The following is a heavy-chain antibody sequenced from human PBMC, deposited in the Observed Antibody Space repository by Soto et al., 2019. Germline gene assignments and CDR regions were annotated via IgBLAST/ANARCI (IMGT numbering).Heavy chain of an antibody. CDR2: IIPILGIA. J-gene: IGHJ4*02. CDR3: ARESDDDILTGYAQFDY. CDR1: GGTFSSYT. V-gene: IGHV1-69*08. Sequence: QVQLVQSGAEVKKPGSSVKVSCKASGGTFSSYTISWVRQAPGQGLEWMGRIIPILGIANYAQKFQGRVTITADKSTRTAYMELSSLRSEDTAVYYCARESDDDILTGYAQFDYWGQGTLVTVSS. D-gene: IGHD3-9*01.